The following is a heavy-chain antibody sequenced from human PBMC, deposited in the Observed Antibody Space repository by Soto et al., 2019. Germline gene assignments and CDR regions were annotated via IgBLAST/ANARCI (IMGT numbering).Heavy chain of an antibody. V-gene: IGHV3-48*02. J-gene: IGHJ6*02. CDR1: GFTFSSYS. CDR2: ISSSTI. CDR3: ARPEYSSSSYGMDV. Sequence: PGGSLRLSCAASGFTFSSYSMNWVRQAPGKGLEWVSYISSSTIYYADSVKGRFTISRDNAKNSLYLQMNSLRDEDTAVYYCARPEYSSSSYGMDVWGQGTTVTVS. D-gene: IGHD6-6*01.